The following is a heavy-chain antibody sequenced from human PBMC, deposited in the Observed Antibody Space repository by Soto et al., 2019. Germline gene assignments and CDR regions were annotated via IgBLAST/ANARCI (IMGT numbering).Heavy chain of an antibody. CDR3: ARLISDITIFGVVIIPGSAYGMDV. V-gene: IGHV3-21*01. CDR2: ISSSSSYI. Sequence: PGGSLRLSCAASGFTFSSYSMNWVRQAPGKGLEWVSSISSSSSYIYYADSVKGRFTISRDNAKNSLYLQMNSLRAEDTAVYYCARLISDITIFGVVIIPGSAYGMDVWGQGTTVTVSS. CDR1: GFTFSSYS. D-gene: IGHD3-3*01. J-gene: IGHJ6*02.